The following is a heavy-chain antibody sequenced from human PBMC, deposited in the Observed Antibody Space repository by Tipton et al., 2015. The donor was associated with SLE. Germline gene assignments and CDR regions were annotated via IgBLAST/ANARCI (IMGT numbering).Heavy chain of an antibody. CDR2: INHSGST. D-gene: IGHD3-22*01. Sequence: TLSLTCAVYGGSFSNYYWSWIRQPPGKGLEWIGEINHSGSTNYNPSLKSRVTISVDTSKNQFSLKLSSVTAADTAVYYCAASSDSSGYYPDAFDIWGQGTMVTVSS. V-gene: IGHV4-34*01. CDR1: GGSFSNYY. J-gene: IGHJ3*02. CDR3: AASSDSSGYYPDAFDI.